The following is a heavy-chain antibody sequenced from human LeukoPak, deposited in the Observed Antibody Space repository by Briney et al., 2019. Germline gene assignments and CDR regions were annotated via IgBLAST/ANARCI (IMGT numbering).Heavy chain of an antibody. D-gene: IGHD3-22*01. CDR1: GYSISSGYY. CDR3: ARDQRPYDSSGYYYPVWDY. J-gene: IGHJ4*02. CDR2: IYQSGST. Sequence: SETLSLTCAVSGYSISSGYYWGWIRPPPGKGLEWIGTIYQSGSTYYNPSLKSRVTLSVDTSKTQFSLKLSSVTAADTAVYYCARDQRPYDSSGYYYPVWDYWGQGTLVTVSS. V-gene: IGHV4-38-2*02.